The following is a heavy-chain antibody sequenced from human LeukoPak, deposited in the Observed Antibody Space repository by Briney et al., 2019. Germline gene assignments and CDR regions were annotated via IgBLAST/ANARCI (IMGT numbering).Heavy chain of an antibody. CDR1: GFTFSSFG. CDR2: IKEDGSAQ. V-gene: IGHV3-7*01. CDR3: ARDLGWFHFDS. Sequence: GGSLRLSCATSGFTFSSFGMHWVRQAPGKGLEWVAHIKEDGSAQNYIDSVKGRFTISRDNAKNSLFLQMNSVRAEDTAIYYCARDLGWFHFDSWGREPWSPSP. D-gene: IGHD2-15*01. J-gene: IGHJ4*02.